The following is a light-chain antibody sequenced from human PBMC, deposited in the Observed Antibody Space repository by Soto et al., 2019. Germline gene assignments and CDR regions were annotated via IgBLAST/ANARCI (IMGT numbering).Light chain of an antibody. J-gene: IGLJ1*01. CDR2: EVN. Sequence: QSALTQPASVSGSPGQSITISCTGTSSDVAFYNHVSWYQQHPGKAPKLLIYEVNNRPSGASHRFSGSKSGNTASLTISGRQAEDEGDYYCSSFASTHTYVFGTGTNLTVL. CDR1: SSDVAFYNH. CDR3: SSFASTHTYV. V-gene: IGLV2-14*01.